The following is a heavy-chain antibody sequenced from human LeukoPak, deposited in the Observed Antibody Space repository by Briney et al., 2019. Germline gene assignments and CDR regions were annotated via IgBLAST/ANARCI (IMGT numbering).Heavy chain of an antibody. Sequence: SQTLSLTCTVSGGSISSGDYYWSWIRQPPGKGLEWIGYIYYSGSTNYNPSLKSRVTISVDTSKNQFSLKLSSVTAADTAVYYCARNVVVPAGPSAFDIWGQGTMVTVSS. CDR1: GGSISSGDYY. J-gene: IGHJ3*02. CDR3: ARNVVVPAGPSAFDI. CDR2: IYYSGST. D-gene: IGHD2-2*01. V-gene: IGHV4-61*08.